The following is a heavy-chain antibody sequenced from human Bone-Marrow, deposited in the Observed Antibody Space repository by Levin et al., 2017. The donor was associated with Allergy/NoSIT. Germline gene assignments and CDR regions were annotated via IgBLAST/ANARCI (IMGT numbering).Heavy chain of an antibody. CDR2: ITSSGNYI. V-gene: IGHV3-21*01. CDR3: ARGPSLDY. J-gene: IGHJ4*02. CDR1: GFTFSKYS. Sequence: GESLKISCIASGFTFSKYSMNWVRQAPGKGLEWVSSITSSGNYIYYADSVKGRFTISRDSAKNSLYLHMNSLRVEDAAVYYCARGPSLDYWGQGTPVTVSS.